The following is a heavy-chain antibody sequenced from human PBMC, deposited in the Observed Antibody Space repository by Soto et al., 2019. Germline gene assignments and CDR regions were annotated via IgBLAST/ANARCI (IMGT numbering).Heavy chain of an antibody. J-gene: IGHJ4*02. CDR3: ARGPPVGLYGGFFGY. V-gene: IGHV1-18*04. D-gene: IGHD2-8*02. CDR2: ISAYNGNT. CDR1: GYTFTSYG. Sequence: QVQLVQSGAEVKKPGASVKVSCKASGYTFTSYGISWVRQAPGQGIERMGWISAYNGNTNYAQKLQGRVTMSIDTSTSTSYMDLRSLSSDDTALYYCARGPPVGLYGGFFGYWGQGTLVTVS.